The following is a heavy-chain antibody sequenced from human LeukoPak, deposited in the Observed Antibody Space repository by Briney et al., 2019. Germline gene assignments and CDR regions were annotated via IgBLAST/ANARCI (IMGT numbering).Heavy chain of an antibody. CDR1: GFSFSKND. Sequence: AGGSLRLSCAASGFSFSKNDMHWVRQRTGKGLEWVSGIGTAGDTNYPGSVKGRFTISRETAKNSLYLQMSSLRAEDTAVHYCAGRTSWYYGFDVWGQGTTVTVSS. V-gene: IGHV3-13*01. CDR2: IGTAGDT. CDR3: AGRTSWYYGFDV. J-gene: IGHJ6*02.